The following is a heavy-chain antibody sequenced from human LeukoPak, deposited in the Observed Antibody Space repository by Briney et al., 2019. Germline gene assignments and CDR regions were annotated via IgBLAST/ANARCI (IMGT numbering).Heavy chain of an antibody. D-gene: IGHD2-2*01. V-gene: IGHV4-4*07. CDR2: IYTSGST. CDR1: VGSISSYY. Sequence: SETLSLTCTASVGSISSYYWGGIRQPAGKGLEWIGRIYTSGSTNYNPPLKSRVTMSVDTSKNQFSLKLSSVTAADTVAYYCARTWLYCSSTSCYEPAFDIWGQGTMVTVSS. CDR3: ARTWLYCSSTSCYEPAFDI. J-gene: IGHJ3*02.